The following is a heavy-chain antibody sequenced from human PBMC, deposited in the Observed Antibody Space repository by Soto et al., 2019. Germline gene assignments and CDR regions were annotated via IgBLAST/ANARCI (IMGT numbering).Heavy chain of an antibody. CDR2: INHSGGT. D-gene: IGHD4-17*01. Sequence: SETLSLTCAVYGESFSDYHWRWIVQPPGKGLEWIGEINHSGGTNYNPSLKSRVTISVDTSKNQFSLRLSSVTAADTAVYYCERERGDYTYYGLDVWDQGTTVTVS. V-gene: IGHV4-34*01. J-gene: IGHJ6*02. CDR1: GESFSDYH. CDR3: ERERGDYTYYGLDV.